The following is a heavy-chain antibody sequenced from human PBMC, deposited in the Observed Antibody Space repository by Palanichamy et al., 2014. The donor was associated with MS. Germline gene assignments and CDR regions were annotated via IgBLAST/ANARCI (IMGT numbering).Heavy chain of an antibody. V-gene: IGHV4-59*01. Sequence: QVQLQESGPGLVKPSRPCPSPALSLVAPSVVTTGAGSGSPHGKGLEWIGYIYYSGSTNYNPSLKSRVTISVDTSKNQFSLKLSSVTAADTAVYYCARVSSTTETNYYFDYWGQGTLVTVSS. J-gene: IGHJ4*02. CDR1: VAPSVVTT. CDR2: IYYSGST. CDR3: ARVSSTTETNYYFDY. D-gene: IGHD4-17*01.